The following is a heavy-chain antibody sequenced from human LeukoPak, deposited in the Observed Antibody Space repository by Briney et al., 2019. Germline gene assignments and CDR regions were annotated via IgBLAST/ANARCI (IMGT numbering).Heavy chain of an antibody. V-gene: IGHV4-59*12. CDR2: IYYSGST. J-gene: IGHJ4*02. D-gene: IGHD1-26*01. CDR1: GGSISSYY. Sequence: SETLSLTCTVSGGSISSYYWSWIRQPPGKGLEWIGYIYYSGSTYYNPSLKSRVTISVDTSKNQFSLKLSSVTAADTAVYYCARGSGRSGSYYGYWGQGTLVTVSS. CDR3: ARGSGRSGSYYGY.